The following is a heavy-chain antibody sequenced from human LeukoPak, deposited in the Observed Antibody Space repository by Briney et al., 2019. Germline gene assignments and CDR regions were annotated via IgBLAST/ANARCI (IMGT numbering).Heavy chain of an antibody. V-gene: IGHV3-23*01. D-gene: IGHD3-10*01. CDR3: ARDNNYYGSGSFDY. CDR2: ISGSGGST. Sequence: GGTLRLSCAASGFTFSSYGMSWVRQAPGKGLEWVSAISGSGGSTYYADSVKGRFTISRDNSKNTLYLQMNSLRAEDTAVYYCARDNNYYGSGSFDYWGQGTLVTVSS. J-gene: IGHJ4*02. CDR1: GFTFSSYG.